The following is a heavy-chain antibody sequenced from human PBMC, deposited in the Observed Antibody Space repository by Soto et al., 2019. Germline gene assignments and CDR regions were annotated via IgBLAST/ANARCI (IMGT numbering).Heavy chain of an antibody. Sequence: PSETLSLTCTVSGDSVSSKNYYWGWLRQPPGKGLEWIGSIYFSGITYYNPSLKSRVSISVDTSKNQFSLKLRSVTAADTAVYYCGRHEPYSSGWDYYHYYYGMDVWGHGTTVTVSS. CDR1: GDSVSSKNYY. J-gene: IGHJ6*02. CDR3: GRHEPYSSGWDYYHYYYGMDV. D-gene: IGHD6-19*01. CDR2: IYFSGIT. V-gene: IGHV4-39*01.